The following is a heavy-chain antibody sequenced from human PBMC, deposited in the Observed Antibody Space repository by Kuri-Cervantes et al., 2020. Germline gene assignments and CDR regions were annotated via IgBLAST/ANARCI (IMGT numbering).Heavy chain of an antibody. J-gene: IGHJ4*02. CDR2: IYYSGST. D-gene: IGHD3-3*01. Sequence: SETLSLTCTVSGGSISSSSYYWGWIRQPPGKGLEWIGSIYYSGSTYYNPSLKSRVTMSVDTSKNQFSLKLNSVTAADTAVYYCARYHFWSAFHDYWGQGTLVTVSS. CDR3: ARYHFWSAFHDY. V-gene: IGHV4-39*07. CDR1: GGSISSSSYY.